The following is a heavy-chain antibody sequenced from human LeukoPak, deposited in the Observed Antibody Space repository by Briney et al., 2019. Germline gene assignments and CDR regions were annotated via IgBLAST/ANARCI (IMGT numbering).Heavy chain of an antibody. CDR2: MNPNSGNT. J-gene: IGHJ4*02. V-gene: IGHV1-8*02. CDR1: GYTFTGYY. CDR3: ARGYSYGYAY. D-gene: IGHD5-18*01. Sequence: GASVKVSCKASGYTFTGYYMHWVRQAPGQGLEWMGWMNPNSGNTGYAQKFQGRVTMTRNTSISTAYMELSSLRSEDTAVYYCARGYSYGYAYWGQGTLVTVSS.